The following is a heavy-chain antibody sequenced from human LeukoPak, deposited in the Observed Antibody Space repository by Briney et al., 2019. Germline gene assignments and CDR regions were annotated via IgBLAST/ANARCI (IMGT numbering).Heavy chain of an antibody. V-gene: IGHV1-2*02. CDR1: GYTFTGYY. CDR2: INPNSGGT. CDR3: ARDPLGYCSSTSCDEFYYYYYYMDV. Sequence: ASVKVSCKASGYTFTGYYMHWVRQAPGQGPEWMGWINPNSGGTNYAQKFQGRVTMTRDTSISTAYMELSRLRSDDTAVYYCARDPLGYCSSTSCDEFYYYYYYMDVWGKGTTVTISS. D-gene: IGHD2-2*01. J-gene: IGHJ6*03.